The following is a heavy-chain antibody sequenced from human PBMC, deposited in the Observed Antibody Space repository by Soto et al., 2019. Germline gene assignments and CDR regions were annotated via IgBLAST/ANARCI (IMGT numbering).Heavy chain of an antibody. J-gene: IGHJ2*01. CDR1: GDSISSHY. D-gene: IGHD6-6*01. CDR3: ARDARGSSPWYFDL. CDR2: IHTSGSS. Sequence: QVQLQESGPGLVRPSETLSLTCSVFGDSISSHYWSWIRQPAGKGLEWIGRIHTSGSSSHNPSLKGRVAMPTDTSNDRMSLLPKSVTAADTAVYYCARDARGSSPWYFDLWGPGTLVTVSS. V-gene: IGHV4-4*07.